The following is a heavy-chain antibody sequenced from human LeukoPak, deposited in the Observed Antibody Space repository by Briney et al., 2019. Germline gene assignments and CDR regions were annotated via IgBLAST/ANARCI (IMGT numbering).Heavy chain of an antibody. CDR1: GFTFSSYS. CDR2: ISSSSRYI. D-gene: IGHD3-16*01. J-gene: IGHJ3*02. V-gene: IGHV3-21*01. Sequence: GGSLRLSCVASGFTFSSYSMNWVRQAPGKGLEWVSFISSSSRYIYYADSMKGRLTISRDNAENSLYLEMNSLRVEDTAVYYCARDRVGGANVGDALDIGGKGKRVTVSS. CDR3: ARDRVGGANVGDALDI.